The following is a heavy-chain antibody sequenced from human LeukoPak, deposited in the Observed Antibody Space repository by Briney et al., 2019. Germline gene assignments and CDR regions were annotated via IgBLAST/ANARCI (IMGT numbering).Heavy chain of an antibody. CDR3: ARETLEGKFDP. CDR2: IYYSGST. D-gene: IGHD1-1*01. J-gene: IGHJ5*02. CDR1: AGSISNYY. V-gene: IGHV4-59*01. Sequence: SVTLSLTCNVSAGSISNYYWTWIRQPPGEGLEWIGYIYYSGSTNYSPSLKSRVTISIDTSKNQFSLKLSSVTAADTAVYYCARETLEGKFDPWGQGILVTVSS.